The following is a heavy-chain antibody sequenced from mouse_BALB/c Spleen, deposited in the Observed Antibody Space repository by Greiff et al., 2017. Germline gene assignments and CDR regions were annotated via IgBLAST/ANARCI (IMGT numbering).Heavy chain of an antibody. D-gene: IGHD1-2*01. V-gene: IGHV3-2*02. Sequence: EVKLVESGPGLVKPSQSLSLTCTVTGYSITSDYAWNWIRQFPGNKLEWMGYISYSGSTSYNPSLKSRISITRDTSKNQFFLQLNSVTTEDTATYYCARGDGDFDVWGAGTTVTVSS. CDR2: ISYSGST. CDR3: ARGDGDFDV. CDR1: GYSITSDYA. J-gene: IGHJ1*01.